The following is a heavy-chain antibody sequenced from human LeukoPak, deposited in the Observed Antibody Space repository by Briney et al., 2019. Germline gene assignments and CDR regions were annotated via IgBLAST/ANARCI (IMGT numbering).Heavy chain of an antibody. Sequence: SETLSLTCAVYGGSFSGYYWSWIRQPPGKGLEWIGEINHSGSTNYNPSLKSRVTISVDTSKNQFPLKLSSVTAADTAVYYCARAHIVVVPAALSTVYYYYYMDVWGKGTTVTVSS. D-gene: IGHD2-2*01. CDR3: ARAHIVVVPAALSTVYYYYYMDV. J-gene: IGHJ6*03. V-gene: IGHV4-34*01. CDR2: INHSGST. CDR1: GGSFSGYY.